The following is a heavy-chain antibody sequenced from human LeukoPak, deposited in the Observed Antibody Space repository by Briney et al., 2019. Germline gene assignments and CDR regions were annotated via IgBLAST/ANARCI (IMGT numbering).Heavy chain of an antibody. V-gene: IGHV5-51*01. CDR3: ARQSIFGVVLGY. Sequence: GESLKISCKGSGYSFTTYWSGWVRQITGKGLEWMGIIYTGDSNTRYSPSLHSQVTISDDKSISTAYLQLSSLKDSDTAMYYCARQSIFGVVLGYWGQGTLVTVSS. D-gene: IGHD3-3*01. CDR2: IYTGDSNT. CDR1: GYSFTTYW. J-gene: IGHJ4*02.